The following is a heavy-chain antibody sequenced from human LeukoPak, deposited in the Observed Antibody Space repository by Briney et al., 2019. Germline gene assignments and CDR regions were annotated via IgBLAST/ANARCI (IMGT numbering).Heavy chain of an antibody. CDR2: INPNSGAT. V-gene: IGHV1-2*02. Sequence: GASVKVSCKASGYTFTGDYMHWVRQAPGQGLEWMGWINPNSGATNSAQKFQGRVTMTRDTSISTAYMELSRLRSDDTAVYYCARSRVTTIPNFDYWGQGTLVTVSS. J-gene: IGHJ4*02. CDR3: ARSRVTTIPNFDY. D-gene: IGHD5-12*01. CDR1: GYTFTGDY.